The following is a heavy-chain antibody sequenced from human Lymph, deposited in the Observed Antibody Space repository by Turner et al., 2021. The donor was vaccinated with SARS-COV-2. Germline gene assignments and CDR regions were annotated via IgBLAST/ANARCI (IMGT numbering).Heavy chain of an antibody. CDR2: ISYDGSDK. J-gene: IGHJ4*02. V-gene: IGHV3-30*04. Sequence: QVQLVESGGGVVQPGRSLRPSWSASGFTFSSYAMHWVRQAPGKGLEWVAFISYDGSDKYYADSVKGRFTFSRDNSKNTLYLQMNSLRAEDTAVYYCARDRDSSGWVDYWGQGTLVTVSS. CDR1: GFTFSSYA. D-gene: IGHD3-22*01. CDR3: ARDRDSSGWVDY.